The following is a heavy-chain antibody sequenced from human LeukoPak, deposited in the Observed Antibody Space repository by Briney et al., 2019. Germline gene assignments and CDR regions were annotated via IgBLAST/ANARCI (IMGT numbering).Heavy chain of an antibody. J-gene: IGHJ4*02. CDR1: GGSISSDY. V-gene: IGHV4-4*07. CDR2: IYNTGTS. D-gene: IGHD5-12*01. Sequence: KASETLSLTCTVSGGSISSDYWSWIRQPAGKGLEWIGRIYNTGTSNYNSSLKSRATMSVDTSTNQFSLRLSSVTAADTAVYYCARDSGNDRKLDCWGQGTLVTVSS. CDR3: ARDSGNDRKLDC.